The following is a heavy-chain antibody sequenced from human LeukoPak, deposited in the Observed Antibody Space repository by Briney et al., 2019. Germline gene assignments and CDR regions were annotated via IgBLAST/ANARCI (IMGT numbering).Heavy chain of an antibody. Sequence: GESLKISCKGSGYSFSSYWIGWVRQMPGKGLGWMGIIYPGDSDTRYSPSFQGQVTISADKSISTAYLQWSSLKASDTAMYYCARRGTTVVEGIYNWFDPWGQGTLVTVSS. J-gene: IGHJ5*02. CDR1: GYSFSSYW. CDR2: IYPGDSDT. CDR3: ARRGTTVVEGIYNWFDP. D-gene: IGHD4-23*01. V-gene: IGHV5-51*01.